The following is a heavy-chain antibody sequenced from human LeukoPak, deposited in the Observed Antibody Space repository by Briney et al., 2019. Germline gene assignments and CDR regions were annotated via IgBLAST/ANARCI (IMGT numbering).Heavy chain of an antibody. V-gene: IGHV3-21*01. CDR3: ARGLRYYYYYMDV. CDR1: GFTFSSYS. CDR2: ISSSTNYI. D-gene: IGHD3-16*01. J-gene: IGHJ6*03. Sequence: GGSLRLSCAASGFTFSSYSMNWVRQAPGKGLEWVSSISSSTNYIYYADSVKGRFTISRDNAKNSLYLQMNSLRAEDTAVYYCARGLRYYYYYMDVWGKGTTVAISS.